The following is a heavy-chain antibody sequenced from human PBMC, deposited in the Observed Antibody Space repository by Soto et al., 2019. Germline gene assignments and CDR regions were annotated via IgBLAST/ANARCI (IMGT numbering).Heavy chain of an antibody. CDR3: ARDYNRRPVGWFDP. CDR2: INYSGRT. J-gene: IGHJ5*02. Sequence: QVQLQESGPGLVKPSQTLSLTCTVSGGSISSGGYYWSWIRQHPGKGLEWIGHINYSGRTYYNSSLMSRVSISVDTSKNQFSLKLSSVTAADTAIYYCARDYNRRPVGWFDPWGQGTLVTVSS. CDR1: GGSISSGGYY. D-gene: IGHD3-10*01. V-gene: IGHV4-31*03.